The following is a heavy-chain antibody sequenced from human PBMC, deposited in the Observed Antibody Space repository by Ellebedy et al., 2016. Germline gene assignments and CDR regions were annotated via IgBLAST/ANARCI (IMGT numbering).Heavy chain of an antibody. CDR1: GFTFSGYA. J-gene: IGHJ3*02. V-gene: IGHV3-30-3*01. D-gene: IGHD5-12*01. CDR3: TRDYDGGYYRRGPFDI. CDR2: ISYDGNNK. Sequence: GGSLRLXXAASGFTFSGYAMHWVRQAPGKGLEWVAVISYDGNNKYSADSVKGRFTISRDNSKNTLYLQMNSLRAEDTAVYYCTRDYDGGYYRRGPFDIWGQGTMVTVSS.